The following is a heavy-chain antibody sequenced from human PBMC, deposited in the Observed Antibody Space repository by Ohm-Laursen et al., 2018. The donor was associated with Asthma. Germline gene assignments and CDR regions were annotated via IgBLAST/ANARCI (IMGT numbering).Heavy chain of an antibody. Sequence: SLRLSCAASGFTFDDYGMSWVRQAPGKGLEWVSGINWNGGSTGYADSVEGRFTISRDNAKNSLYLQMNSLRAEDTALYHCARSGGSSWYSDTAFDIWGQGTMVTVSS. CDR3: ARSGGSSWYSDTAFDI. D-gene: IGHD6-13*01. CDR1: GFTFDDYG. V-gene: IGHV3-20*01. J-gene: IGHJ3*02. CDR2: INWNGGST.